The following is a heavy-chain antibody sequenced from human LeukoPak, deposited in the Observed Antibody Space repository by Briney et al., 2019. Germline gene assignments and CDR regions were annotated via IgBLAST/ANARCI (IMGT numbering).Heavy chain of an antibody. CDR1: GYTLTELS. CDR2: FDPEDGET. Sequence: ASVKVSCKVSGYTLTELSMHWVRQAPGKGLEWMGSFDPEDGETIYAQKFQGRLTMTQDTIRDIAYMEVNSLRSEDTAVYYCATGPPSISYESRRADHYFDDWGQGTLVTVSS. CDR3: ATGPPSISYESRRADHYFDD. V-gene: IGHV1-24*01. J-gene: IGHJ4*02. D-gene: IGHD3-22*01.